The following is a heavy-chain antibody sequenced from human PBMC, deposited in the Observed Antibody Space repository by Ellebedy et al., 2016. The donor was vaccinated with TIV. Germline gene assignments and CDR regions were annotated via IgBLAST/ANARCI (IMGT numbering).Heavy chain of an antibody. CDR1: GFTFSTYS. CDR2: ISSNSGTI. V-gene: IGHV3-48*04. J-gene: IGHJ4*02. D-gene: IGHD3-10*01. CDR3: AREEGSAPFDY. Sequence: GESLKISCAASGFTFSTYSMNWVRQAPGKGPEWVSYISSNSGTIYYADSVKGRFTISRDDAKSSLHLHMNSLRAEDTAVYYCAREEGSAPFDYWGQGTLVTVSS.